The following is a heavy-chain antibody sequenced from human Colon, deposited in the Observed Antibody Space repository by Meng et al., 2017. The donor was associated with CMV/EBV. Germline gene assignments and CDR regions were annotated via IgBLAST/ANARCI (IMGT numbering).Heavy chain of an antibody. D-gene: IGHD3-16*01. V-gene: IGHV3-30*02. CDR2: IRYDGINK. CDR3: ARGLDYFDW. CDR1: GFTFSSYG. J-gene: IGHJ4*02. Sequence: GESLKISCAASGFTFSSYGMHWVRQAPGKGLEWVAFIRYDGINKYYADSVKGRFTISRDNAKNSLYLQMNSLRAEDTAVYYCARGLDYFDWWGQGTPVTVSS.